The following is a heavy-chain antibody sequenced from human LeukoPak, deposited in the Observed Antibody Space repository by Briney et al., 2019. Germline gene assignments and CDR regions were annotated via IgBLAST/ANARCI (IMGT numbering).Heavy chain of an antibody. CDR3: ARGAPSDY. J-gene: IGHJ4*02. CDR1: GGSMTAGSISTYY. Sequence: PSETLSLTCTVSGGSMTAGSISTYYWSWVRQAAGKGLEWIGRIYTSGTANYNPSLKSRVTMSIDTSKNQFSLKLNSVTAADTAVYYCARGAPSDYWGQGTLVTVSS. V-gene: IGHV4-4*07. CDR2: IYTSGTA.